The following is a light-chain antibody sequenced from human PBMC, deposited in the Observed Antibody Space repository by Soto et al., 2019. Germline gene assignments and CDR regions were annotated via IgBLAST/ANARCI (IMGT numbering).Light chain of an antibody. J-gene: IGKJ5*01. CDR3: QQYNNWPFS. CDR2: WAS. Sequence: DIVMTQYPDSLAVSLGERGTINSKSGQSVLSNSNNKNSIAWYQQKPGQPPRLLIYWASTRESGVPDRFSGSGSETDFTLTISGLQSEDSAVYFCQQYNNWPFSFGQGTRGEI. V-gene: IGKV4-1*01. CDR1: QSVLSNSNNKNS.